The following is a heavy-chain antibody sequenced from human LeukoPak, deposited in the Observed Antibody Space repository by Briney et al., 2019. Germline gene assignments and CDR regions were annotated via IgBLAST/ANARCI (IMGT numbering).Heavy chain of an antibody. CDR1: GGSFSGYY. CDR3: ARLQRPNYDFWSGPNNWFDP. D-gene: IGHD3-3*01. Sequence: PSETLSLTCAVYGGSFSGYYWSWIRQPPGKGLEWIGEINHSGSTNYNPSLKSRVTISVDTSKNQFSLKLSSVTAADTAVYYCARLQRPNYDFWSGPNNWFDPWGQGTLVTVSS. J-gene: IGHJ5*02. CDR2: INHSGST. V-gene: IGHV4-34*01.